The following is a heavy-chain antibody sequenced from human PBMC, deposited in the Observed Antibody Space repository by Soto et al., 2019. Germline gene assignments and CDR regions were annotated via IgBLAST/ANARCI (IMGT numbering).Heavy chain of an antibody. V-gene: IGHV4-34*01. Sequence: SETLSLTCAVYGGSFSGYYWSWIRQPPGKGLEWIGEINHSGSTNYNPSLKSRVTISVDTSKNQFSLKLSSVTAADTAVYYCARGVTTYNFDYWGQGTLVTVSS. D-gene: IGHD2-21*02. CDR3: ARGVTTYNFDY. CDR2: INHSGST. J-gene: IGHJ4*02. CDR1: GGSFSGYY.